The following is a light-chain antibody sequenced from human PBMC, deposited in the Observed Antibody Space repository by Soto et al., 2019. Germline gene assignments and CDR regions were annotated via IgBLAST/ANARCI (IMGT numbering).Light chain of an antibody. CDR3: QQYNSDSWT. V-gene: IGKV1-5*01. J-gene: IGKJ1*01. Sequence: DIQMTQSPSTLSASVGDRVTITCRASQSISSWLAWYQQKPGKAPKLLIYDASSLESGVPSRFSGSGSGTEFSLALRSLQPDDFATYYCQQYNSDSWTFGQGTKVEI. CDR2: DAS. CDR1: QSISSW.